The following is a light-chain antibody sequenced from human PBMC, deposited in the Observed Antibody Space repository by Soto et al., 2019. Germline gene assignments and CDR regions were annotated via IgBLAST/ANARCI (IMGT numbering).Light chain of an antibody. CDR2: AAS. CDR3: LQYNSYPRT. J-gene: IGKJ2*01. V-gene: IGKV1-17*01. CDR1: QGIXXX. Sequence: DIQMTQXPSXLSASVGDRVTFTCRAXQGIXXXLXWYQQKPGKAPKRLIYAASSLQSGVPSRFSGSGTXXXXXFTLTISSLQPEDFATYYCLQYNSYPRTFGQGTKLEIK.